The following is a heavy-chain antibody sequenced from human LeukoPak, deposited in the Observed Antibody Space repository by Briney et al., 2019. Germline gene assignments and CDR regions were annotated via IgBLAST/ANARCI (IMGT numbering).Heavy chain of an antibody. CDR3: ARDYDILTGHNYFDY. D-gene: IGHD3-9*01. CDR2: INWNGGST. V-gene: IGHV3-20*04. J-gene: IGHJ4*02. Sequence: GGTLRLSCAASGFTFSSYGMSWVRQAPGKGLEWVSGINWNGGSTGYADSVKGRFTISRDNAKNSLYLQMNSLRAEDTALYYCARDYDILTGHNYFDYWGQGTLVTVSS. CDR1: GFTFSSYG.